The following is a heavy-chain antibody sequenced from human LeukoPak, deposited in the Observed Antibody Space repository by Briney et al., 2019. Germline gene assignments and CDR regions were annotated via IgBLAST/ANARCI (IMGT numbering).Heavy chain of an antibody. J-gene: IGHJ2*01. Sequence: GDSLKISCKGSGYSFTSYWIGWVRQMPGKGLEWMGIIYPGDSDTRYSPSFQGQVTISADKSISTAYLQWSSLKASDTAMYYCARHHSGSYYYDWYFDLWGRGTLVTVSS. D-gene: IGHD1-26*01. V-gene: IGHV5-51*01. CDR2: IYPGDSDT. CDR1: GYSFTSYW. CDR3: ARHHSGSYYYDWYFDL.